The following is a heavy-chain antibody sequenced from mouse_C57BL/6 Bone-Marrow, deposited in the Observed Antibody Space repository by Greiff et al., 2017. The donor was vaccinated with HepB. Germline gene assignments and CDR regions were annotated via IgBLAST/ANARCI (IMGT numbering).Heavy chain of an antibody. J-gene: IGHJ4*01. Sequence: EVKLVESGGGLVKPGGSLKLSCAASGFTFSSYTMSWVRQTPEKRLEWVATISGGGGNTYYPDSVKGRFTISRDNAKNTLYLQMSSLRSEDTALYYFAIYYSSMDYWGQGTSVTISS. CDR1: GFTFSSYT. D-gene: IGHD2-12*01. CDR3: AIYYSSMDY. V-gene: IGHV5-9*01. CDR2: ISGGGGNT.